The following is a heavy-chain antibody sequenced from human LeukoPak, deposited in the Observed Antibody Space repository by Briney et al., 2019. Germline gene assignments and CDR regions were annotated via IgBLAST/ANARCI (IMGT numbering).Heavy chain of an antibody. Sequence: ASVKVSCKAFGGTFISYAISWVRQAPGQGLEWMGGIIPIFGTANYAQKFQGRVTITADESTSTAYMELSSLRSEDTAVYYCARGYGATPPYYYYYGMDVWGQGTTVTVSS. CDR3: ARGYGATPPYYYYYGMDV. CDR1: GGTFISYA. CDR2: IIPIFGTA. J-gene: IGHJ6*02. V-gene: IGHV1-69*01. D-gene: IGHD4-17*01.